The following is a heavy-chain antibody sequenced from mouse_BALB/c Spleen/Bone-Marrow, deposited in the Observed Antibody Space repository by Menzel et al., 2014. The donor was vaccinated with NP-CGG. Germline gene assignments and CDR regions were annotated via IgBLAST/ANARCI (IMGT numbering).Heavy chain of an antibody. CDR1: GFTFSNYG. CDR2: INGNGGST. Sequence: EVKLQESGGGLVQPGGSLKLSRAASGFTFSNYGMSWVRQTPDKRLELVATINGNGGSTYYPDSVKGRFTISRDTAKNTLYLQMSSLKSEETAMYYCVRGNYGNYVDYFDFWGQGTTLTVSS. CDR3: VRGNYGNYVDYFDF. J-gene: IGHJ2*01. V-gene: IGHV5-6-3*01. D-gene: IGHD2-1*01.